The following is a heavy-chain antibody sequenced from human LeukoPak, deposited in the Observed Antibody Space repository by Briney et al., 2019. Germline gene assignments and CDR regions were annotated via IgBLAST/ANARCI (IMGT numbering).Heavy chain of an antibody. CDR1: GFTFSSYE. V-gene: IGHV3-48*03. D-gene: IGHD6-19*01. CDR2: ISSSGSTI. J-gene: IGHJ4*02. CDR3: ARDLAVAGTIDY. Sequence: GGSLRLSCAASGFTFSSYEMNWVRQAPGKGLEWVSYISSSGSTIYYADSVKGRFTISRDNAKNSLYLQMNSLRAEDTAVYYCARDLAVAGTIDYWGQGTLVTVSS.